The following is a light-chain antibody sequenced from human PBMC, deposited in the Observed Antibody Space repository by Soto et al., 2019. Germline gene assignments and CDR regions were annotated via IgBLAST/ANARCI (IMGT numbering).Light chain of an antibody. V-gene: IGLV2-11*01. CDR2: DVN. CDR1: SSDVGGYNY. J-gene: IGLJ1*01. CDR3: YSYAGNYIFV. Sequence: QSALTQPRSVSGSPGQSVTISCTGTSSDVGGYNYVAWYQQHPGEVPKLILFDVNKRPSGVPDRFSGSKSGNTASLTISGLQTEDEAEYHCYSYAGNYIFVFGTGTKLTVL.